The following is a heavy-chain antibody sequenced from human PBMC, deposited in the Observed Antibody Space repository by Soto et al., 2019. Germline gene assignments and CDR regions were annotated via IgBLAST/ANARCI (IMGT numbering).Heavy chain of an antibody. CDR3: ATWGVQATVTTNAFDI. CDR1: GYTLTELS. D-gene: IGHD4-17*01. Sequence: ASVKVSCKVSGYTLTELSMHWVRQAPGKGLEWMGGFDPEDGETIYAQKFQGRVTMTEDTSTDTAYMELSSLRSEDTAVYYCATWGVQATVTTNAFDIWGQGTMVTVSS. V-gene: IGHV1-24*01. J-gene: IGHJ3*02. CDR2: FDPEDGET.